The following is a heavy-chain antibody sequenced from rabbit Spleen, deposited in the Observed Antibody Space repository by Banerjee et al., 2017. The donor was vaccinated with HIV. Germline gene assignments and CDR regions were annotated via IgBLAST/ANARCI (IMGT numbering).Heavy chain of an antibody. D-gene: IGHD4-1*01. CDR3: ARDGYSRGWGIILYYFNL. V-gene: IGHV1S40*01. J-gene: IGHJ4*01. CDR2: INTATGKA. CDR1: GFSFSDRDV. Sequence: QSLEESGGDLVKPGASLTLTCTASGFSFSDRDVMCWVRQAPGKGLEWIACINTATGKAVYASWAKGRFTISKTSSNTVTLQMTSLTAADTATYFCARDGYSRGWGIILYYFNLWGPGTLVTVS.